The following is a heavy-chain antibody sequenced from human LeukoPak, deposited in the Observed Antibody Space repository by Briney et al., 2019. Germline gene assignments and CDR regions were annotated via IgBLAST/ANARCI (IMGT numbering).Heavy chain of an antibody. CDR2: IKQDGSEK. CDR1: GFTFSSYW. Sequence: GGSLRLSCAASGFTFSSYWMSWVRQAPGKGREWVANIKQDGSEKYYVDSVKGRFTICRDNAKTSLYLQMNSLRAEDTAVYYCARVLDGYYDSSGYYFDYWGQGTLVTVSS. CDR3: ARVLDGYYDSSGYYFDY. J-gene: IGHJ4*02. D-gene: IGHD3-22*01. V-gene: IGHV3-7*01.